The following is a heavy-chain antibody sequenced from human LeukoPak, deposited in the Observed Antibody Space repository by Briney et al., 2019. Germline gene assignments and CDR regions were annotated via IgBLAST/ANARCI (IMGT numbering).Heavy chain of an antibody. CDR2: INRSGST. V-gene: IGHV4-34*01. Sequence: SETLSLTCAVYGGSFSGYYWSWIRQPPGKGLEWIGEINRSGSTNYNPSLKSRVTISVDTSKNQFSLKLSSVTAADTAVYYCASPTDYGDGSDYWGQGTLVTVSS. CDR1: GGSFSGYY. CDR3: ASPTDYGDGSDY. J-gene: IGHJ4*02. D-gene: IGHD4-17*01.